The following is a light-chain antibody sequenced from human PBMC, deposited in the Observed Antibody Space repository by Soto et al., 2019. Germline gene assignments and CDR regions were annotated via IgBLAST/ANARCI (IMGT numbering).Light chain of an antibody. J-gene: IGKJ5*01. Sequence: IQLTQSPSSLSASVGYRVTITCRASQGISSYLVWYQQKPGKAPKLLIYAASTLQSGVPSRFSGSGSGTDFTLTINNLQPEDFATYYCQQINSYPITFGQGTRLKIK. V-gene: IGKV1-9*01. CDR3: QQINSYPIT. CDR1: QGISSY. CDR2: AAS.